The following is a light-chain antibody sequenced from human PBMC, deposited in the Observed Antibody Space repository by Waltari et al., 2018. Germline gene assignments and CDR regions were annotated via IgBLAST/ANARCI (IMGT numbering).Light chain of an antibody. CDR2: GAS. CDR3: QQYNDWPLYT. CDR1: QSVGGN. V-gene: IGKV3-15*01. J-gene: IGKJ2*01. Sequence: IVMTQSTATLSVSPGERATLSCRASQSVGGNLAWYQQKPGQAPRLLIYGASTWVTGLPARFSGSGSETEFTLTISSVQSEDFAVYYCQQYNDWPLYTFGQGTKLEIK.